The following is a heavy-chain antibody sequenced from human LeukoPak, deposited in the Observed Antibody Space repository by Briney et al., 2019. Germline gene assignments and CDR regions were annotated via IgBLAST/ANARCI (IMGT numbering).Heavy chain of an antibody. CDR2: MNEDGSGT. V-gene: IGHV3-74*01. CDR1: GFTLSSNW. J-gene: IGHJ4*02. CDR3: ATVFDY. Sequence: GGSLRLSCAVSGFTLSSNWMHWVRQAPGKGLEWVSRMNEDGSGTSYADSVKGRFTISRDNAKNTVYLQMSSLRAEDSAVYYCATVFDYWGQGTLVTVSS.